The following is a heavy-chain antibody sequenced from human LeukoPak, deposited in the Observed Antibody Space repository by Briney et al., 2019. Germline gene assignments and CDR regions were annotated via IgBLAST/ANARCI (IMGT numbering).Heavy chain of an antibody. Sequence: GASVKVSCKASEGTFCSYAISWVGQSPGQGLEWMGGFIAIFGTANYAQKFQGRVTITADKSTSTAYMELSSLRSEDTAVYYCASGPLRWLVLLNWGQGTLVTVSS. J-gene: IGHJ4*02. V-gene: IGHV1-69*06. CDR1: EGTFCSYA. CDR3: ASGPLRWLVLLN. D-gene: IGHD6-19*01. CDR2: FIAIFGTA.